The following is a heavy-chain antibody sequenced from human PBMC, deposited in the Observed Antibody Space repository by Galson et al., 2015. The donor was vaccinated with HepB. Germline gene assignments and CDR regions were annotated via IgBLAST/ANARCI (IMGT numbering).Heavy chain of an antibody. CDR3: ARFTKQQLGRHYYYGMDA. V-gene: IGHV5-10-1*01. CDR2: IDPSDSYT. Sequence: QSGAEVKKPGESLRISCEVSGYTFTGYWITWVRQMPGKGLEWMGTIDPSDSYTNYSPSFQGHVTISADQSISTAYLQWCSLRAPDTAMYYCARFTKQQLGRHYYYGMDAWGQGTTVTVSS. CDR1: GYTFTGYW. J-gene: IGHJ6*02. D-gene: IGHD6-13*01.